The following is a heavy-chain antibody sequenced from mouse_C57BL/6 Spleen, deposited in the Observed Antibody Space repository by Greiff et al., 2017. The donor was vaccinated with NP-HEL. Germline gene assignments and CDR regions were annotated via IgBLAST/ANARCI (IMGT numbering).Heavy chain of an antibody. D-gene: IGHD2-4*01. V-gene: IGHV1-50*01. CDR2: IDPSDSYT. CDR1: GYTFTSYW. J-gene: IGHJ2*01. Sequence: QVHVKQPGAELVKPGASVKLSCKASGYTFTSYWMQWVKQRPGQGLEWIGEIDPSDSYTNYNQKFKGKATLTVDTSSSTAYMQLSSLTSEDSAVYYCARRISHYFDYWGQGTTLTVSS. CDR3: ARRISHYFDY.